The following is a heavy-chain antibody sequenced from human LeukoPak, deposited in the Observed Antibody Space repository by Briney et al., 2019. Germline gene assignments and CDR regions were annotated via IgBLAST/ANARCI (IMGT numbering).Heavy chain of an antibody. CDR3: ARKAPSPSRLPVRKNAFDI. CDR1: GFTFSDYY. D-gene: IGHD1-14*01. V-gene: IGHV3-11*04. J-gene: IGHJ3*02. CDR2: ISSSGSTI. Sequence: GGSLRLSCAASGFTFSDYYMSWIRQAPGKGLEWVSYISSSGSTIYYADSVKGRFTISRDNAKNSLYLQMNSLRAEDTAVYYCARKAPSPSRLPVRKNAFDIWGQGTMVTVSS.